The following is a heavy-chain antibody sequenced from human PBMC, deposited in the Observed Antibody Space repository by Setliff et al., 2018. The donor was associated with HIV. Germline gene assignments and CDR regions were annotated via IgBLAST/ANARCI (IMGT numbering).Heavy chain of an antibody. V-gene: IGHV1-46*01. CDR1: GYTFTSYY. CDR2: INPSGGST. D-gene: IGHD2-8*01. Sequence: ASVKVSCKASGYTFTSYYMHWVRQAPGQGLEWMGIINPSGGSTSYAQKFQGRVTMTRDTSTSAVYMELSSLRSEDTAVYYCARNTKAGTAIGYFQHWGQGTLVTVSS. CDR3: ARNTKAGTAIGYFQH. J-gene: IGHJ1*01.